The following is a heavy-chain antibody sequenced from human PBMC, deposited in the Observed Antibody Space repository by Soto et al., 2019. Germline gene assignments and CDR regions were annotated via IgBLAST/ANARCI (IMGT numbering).Heavy chain of an antibody. CDR1: GFTV. D-gene: IGHD4-17*01. J-gene: IGHJ4*02. CDR2: VNSDGTAT. V-gene: IGHV3-74*01. Sequence: GGSLRLSCEASGFTVMHWVRQAPWKGLMWVSRVNSDGTATKYADSVKGRFTVSRDNAKKTVYLQMDILRAEDTAVYYCASLPRDYEPYWGQATLVTVSS. CDR3: ASLPRDYEPY.